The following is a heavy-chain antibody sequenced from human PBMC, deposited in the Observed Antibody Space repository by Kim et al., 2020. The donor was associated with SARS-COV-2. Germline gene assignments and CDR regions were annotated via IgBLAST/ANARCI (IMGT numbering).Heavy chain of an antibody. CDR2: VYHSGSA. V-gene: IGHV4-59*01. CDR3: ANMGITHQYRFDY. D-gene: IGHD3-16*01. CDR1: GGSIRSYY. Sequence: SETLSLTCTVSGGSIRSYYWSWIRQPPGKGLEWIGYVYHSGSANYSPSLKRRVTMSVDSSKAQFSLRLTSMTAADSAMYYCANMGITHQYRFDYWPRNPGHRLL. J-gene: IGHJ4*01.